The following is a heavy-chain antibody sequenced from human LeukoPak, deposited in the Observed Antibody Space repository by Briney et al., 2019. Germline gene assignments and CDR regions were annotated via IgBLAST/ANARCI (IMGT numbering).Heavy chain of an antibody. CDR1: GFTFSSYA. J-gene: IGHJ4*02. CDR2: ISGGGGST. CDR3: AKEFGNRVSGSYEVGLDY. V-gene: IGHV3-23*01. Sequence: GGSLRLSCAASGFTFSSYAMSWVRQAPGKGLEWVSAISGGGGSTYYADSVKGRFTISRDNSKNTLYLQMNSLRAEDTAVYYCAKEFGNRVSGSYEVGLDYWGQGTLVTVSS. D-gene: IGHD3-10*01.